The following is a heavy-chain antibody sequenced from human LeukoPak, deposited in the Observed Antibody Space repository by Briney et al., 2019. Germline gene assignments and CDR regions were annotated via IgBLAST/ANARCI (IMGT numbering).Heavy chain of an antibody. D-gene: IGHD4-11*01. CDR1: GFIFSNYG. J-gene: IGHJ5*02. V-gene: IGHV3-30*02. CDR2: IRYDGSNK. Sequence: GGSLRLSCAASGFIFSNYGIHWVRQAPGKGLEWVAFIRYDGSNKNYVDSVKGRFTISRDNAKNSLFLQMNSLRPEDTAVYYCARDREYTDYLHNWFDPWGQGTLVTVSS. CDR3: ARDREYTDYLHNWFDP.